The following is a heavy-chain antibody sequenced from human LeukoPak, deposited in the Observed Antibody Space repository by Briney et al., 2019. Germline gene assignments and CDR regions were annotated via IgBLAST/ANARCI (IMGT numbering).Heavy chain of an antibody. V-gene: IGHV3-33*06. CDR1: GFTFSSYG. Sequence: GGSLRLSCAASGFTFSSYGMHWLRQAPGKGLECVAVIWYDGSNKYYADPVKGRFTISRDNSKNTLYLQMNSLRAEDTAVYYCAKSSRRYCSGGSCYFDHWGQGTLVTVSS. CDR2: IWYDGSNK. J-gene: IGHJ4*02. D-gene: IGHD2-15*01. CDR3: AKSSRRYCSGGSCYFDH.